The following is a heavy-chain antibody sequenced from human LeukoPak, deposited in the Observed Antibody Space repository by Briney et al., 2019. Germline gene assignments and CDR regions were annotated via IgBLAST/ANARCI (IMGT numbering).Heavy chain of an antibody. V-gene: IGHV3-7*01. CDR2: IKRGGSEE. CDR3: EREVAPYY. CDR1: GFTFSSYW. J-gene: IGHJ4*02. D-gene: IGHD2-21*01. Sequence: GGSLRLSCAASGFTFSSYWMTWVRQAPGKGLEWVANIKRGGSEEYYVDSVKGRFTISRDNAKNSLFLQMNSLRAEDTAVYYCEREVAPYYWGQGTLVTVSS.